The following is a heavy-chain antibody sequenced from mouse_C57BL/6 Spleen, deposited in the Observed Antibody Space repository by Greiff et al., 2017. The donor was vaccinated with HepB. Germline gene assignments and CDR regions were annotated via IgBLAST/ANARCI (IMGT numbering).Heavy chain of an antibody. CDR2: IWSGGST. CDR1: GFSFTSHG. J-gene: IGHJ1*03. Sequence: VQLKQSGPGLVQPSQSLSITCTVSGFSFTSHGVHWVRQSPGKGLEWLGVIWSGGSTDYNAAFISRLSISKDNSKSQVFFKMNSLQADDTAIYYCARNGGWGYFDVWGTGTTVTVSS. V-gene: IGHV2-2*01. CDR3: ARNGGWGYFDV.